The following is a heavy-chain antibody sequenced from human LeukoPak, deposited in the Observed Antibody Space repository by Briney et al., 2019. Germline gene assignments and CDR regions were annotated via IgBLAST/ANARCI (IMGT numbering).Heavy chain of an antibody. D-gene: IGHD3-16*01. J-gene: IGHJ4*02. Sequence: SETLSLTCAVYGGSFSGYYWSGIRQPPGKGLEWMGEINHSGSTNDNPSLKSQVTISVDTSKNQCFLKLSSVTAADTAVYYFAVRALGPIYWGQGTLVTVSS. CDR2: INHSGST. CDR3: AVRALGPIY. CDR1: GGSFSGYY. V-gene: IGHV4-34*01.